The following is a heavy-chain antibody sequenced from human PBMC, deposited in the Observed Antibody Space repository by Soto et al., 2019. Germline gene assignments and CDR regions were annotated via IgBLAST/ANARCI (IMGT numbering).Heavy chain of an antibody. D-gene: IGHD3-3*01. J-gene: IGHJ4*02. CDR1: GFTFSSYS. CDR3: ARAEGLRFLEWLLDYFDY. V-gene: IGHV3-21*01. CDR2: ISSSSSYI. Sequence: EVQLVESGGGLVKPGGSLRLSCAASGFTFSSYSMNWVRQAPGKVLEWVSSISSSSSYIYYADSVKGRFTISRDNAKNSLYLQMNSLRAEDTAVYYCARAEGLRFLEWLLDYFDYCGQGTLVTVSS.